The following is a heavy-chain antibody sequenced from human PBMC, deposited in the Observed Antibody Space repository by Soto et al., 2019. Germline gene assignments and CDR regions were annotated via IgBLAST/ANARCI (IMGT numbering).Heavy chain of an antibody. CDR3: ARSQVVAGTNFDY. J-gene: IGHJ4*02. Sequence: SETLSLTCTVSGGSISSGGYYWSWIRQHPGKGLEWIGYIYYSGSTYYNPSLKSRVTISVDTSKNQFSLKLSSVTAADTAVYYCARSQVVAGTNFDYWGQGTLVTVSS. CDR1: GGSISSGGYY. D-gene: IGHD6-19*01. V-gene: IGHV4-31*03. CDR2: IYYSGST.